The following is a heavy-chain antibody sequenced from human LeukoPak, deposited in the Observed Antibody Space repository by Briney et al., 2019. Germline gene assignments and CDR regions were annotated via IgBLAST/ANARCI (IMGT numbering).Heavy chain of an antibody. D-gene: IGHD3-16*01. CDR2: IKEDGSEK. CDR3: AKDSRWRSLGLPDY. Sequence: QPGGSLRLSCEASGFTFSSSWMTWVRQAAGKGLEWVANIKEDGSEKYYVDSVKGRFTISRDNSKNTLYLQMNSLRAEDTAVYYCAKDSRWRSLGLPDYWGQGTLVTVSS. J-gene: IGHJ4*02. V-gene: IGHV3-7*01. CDR1: GFTFSSSW.